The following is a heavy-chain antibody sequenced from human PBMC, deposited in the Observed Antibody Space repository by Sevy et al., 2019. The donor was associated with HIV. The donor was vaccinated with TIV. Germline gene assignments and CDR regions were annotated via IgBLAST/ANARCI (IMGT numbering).Heavy chain of an antibody. D-gene: IGHD5-12*01. CDR3: ARGYIGYDSGDAFDI. J-gene: IGHJ3*02. V-gene: IGHV7-4-1*02. Sequence: ASVKVSCKASGYTFTNYAMNWVRQAPGQGLEWMGWINTNTGNPTYAQGFTGRFVFSLDTSVSTAYLQIRSLKAEDTAVYYCARGYIGYDSGDAFDIWGQGTMVTVSS. CDR1: GYTFTNYA. CDR2: INTNTGNP.